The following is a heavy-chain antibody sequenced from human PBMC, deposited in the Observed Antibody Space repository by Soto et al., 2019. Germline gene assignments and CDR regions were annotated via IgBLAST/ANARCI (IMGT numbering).Heavy chain of an antibody. J-gene: IGHJ4*02. D-gene: IGHD6-19*01. Sequence: SETLSLTCTVSGDSISSSNYFWGWIRQPPGKGLEWIGSIYYSGSTYYNPSLKGRVTISVDASKNQFSLKLSSVTAADTAVYYCARQGYSSGRYDFDYWGQGTLVTVSS. CDR1: GDSISSSNYF. CDR3: ARQGYSSGRYDFDY. V-gene: IGHV4-39*01. CDR2: IYYSGST.